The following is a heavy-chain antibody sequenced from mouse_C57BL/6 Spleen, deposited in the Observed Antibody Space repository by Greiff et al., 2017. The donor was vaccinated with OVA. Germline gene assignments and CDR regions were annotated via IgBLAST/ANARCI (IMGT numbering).Heavy chain of an antibody. J-gene: IGHJ2*01. CDR1: GFTFSSYA. Sequence: EVKLQESGEGLVKPGGSLKLSCAASGFTFSSYAMSWVRQTPEKRLEWVAYISSGGDYIYYADTVKGRFTISRDNARNTLYLQMSSLKSEDTAMYYCTRGGYDDTSFDYWGQGTTLTVSS. D-gene: IGHD2-2*01. CDR2: ISSGGDYI. CDR3: TRGGYDDTSFDY. V-gene: IGHV5-9-1*02.